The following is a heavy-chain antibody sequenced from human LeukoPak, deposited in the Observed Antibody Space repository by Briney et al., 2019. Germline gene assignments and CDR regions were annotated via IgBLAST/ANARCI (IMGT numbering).Heavy chain of an antibody. Sequence: PGRSLRLSCAASGFTFSSYGIHWVRQAPGKGLEWVAVISYDGSNKKYADSVKGRFTISRDNSKNTLYLQMNSLRAEDTAVYYCARPSVAAAGASGDWGQGTLVTVSS. CDR1: GFTFSSYG. CDR2: ISYDGSNK. CDR3: ARPSVAAAGASGD. D-gene: IGHD6-13*01. J-gene: IGHJ4*02. V-gene: IGHV3-30*03.